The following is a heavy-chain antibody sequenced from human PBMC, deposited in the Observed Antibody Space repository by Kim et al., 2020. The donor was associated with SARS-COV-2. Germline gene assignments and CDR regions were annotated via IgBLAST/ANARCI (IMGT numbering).Heavy chain of an antibody. V-gene: IGHV3-23*01. J-gene: IGHJ4*02. Sequence: GGSLRLSCVASGFTFSSYAMSWVRQAPGKGLEWVSAISGSGGSTYYADSVKGRFTISRDNSKNTLYLQMNSLRAEDTAVYYCAKDLTWFGESAFDYWGQGTLVTVSS. D-gene: IGHD3-10*01. CDR2: ISGSGGST. CDR3: AKDLTWFGESAFDY. CDR1: GFTFSSYA.